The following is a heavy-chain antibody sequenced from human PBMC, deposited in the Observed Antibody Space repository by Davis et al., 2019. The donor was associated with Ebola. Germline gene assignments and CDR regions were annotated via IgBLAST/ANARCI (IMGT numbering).Heavy chain of an antibody. CDR3: ARVGGDGSSHLEGLDS. J-gene: IGHJ4*02. CDR2: INYSGST. Sequence: MPSETLSLTCTVSGGSISSHYWSWVRQPPGKGLEWIADINYSGSTNYNPSLASRVTISIATSKNQFSLNLHSVTASDTAVYYCARVGGDGSSHLEGLDSWGRGTLVTVSS. CDR1: GGSISSHY. D-gene: IGHD3-16*01. V-gene: IGHV4-59*11.